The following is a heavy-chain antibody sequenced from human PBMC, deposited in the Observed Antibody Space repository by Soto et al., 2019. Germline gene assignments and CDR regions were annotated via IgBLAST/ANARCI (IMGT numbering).Heavy chain of an antibody. V-gene: IGHV1-3*01. J-gene: IGHJ4*02. D-gene: IGHD6-13*01. CDR2: INAGNGNT. Sequence: SYAMHWVRQAPGQRLEWMGWINAGNGNTKYSQKFKGRVTITRDTSASTAYMELSSLRSEDTAVYYCARDVAAADYWGQGTLVTVSS. CDR3: ARDVAAADY. CDR1: SYA.